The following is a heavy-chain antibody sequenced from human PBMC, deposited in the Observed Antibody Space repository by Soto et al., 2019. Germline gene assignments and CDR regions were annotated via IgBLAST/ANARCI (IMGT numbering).Heavy chain of an antibody. J-gene: IGHJ4*02. V-gene: IGHV1-69*01. CDR3: ARGSRYLYDLTFDY. Sequence: SVKVSCKASGGTFSSYAISWVRQALGQGLEWMGGIIPIFGTANYAQKFQGRVTITADESISTAYMELSRLRSDDTAVYYCARGSRYLYDLTFDYWGQGTLVTVSS. CDR1: GGTFSSYA. D-gene: IGHD2-8*01. CDR2: IIPIFGTA.